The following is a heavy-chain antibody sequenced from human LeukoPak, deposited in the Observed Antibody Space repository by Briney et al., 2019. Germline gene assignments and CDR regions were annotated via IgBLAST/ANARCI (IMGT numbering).Heavy chain of an antibody. V-gene: IGHV3-30*15. Sequence: DSVKGRYTISRDNSKNMLYLQMSSLRPEDTAVYYCATTSPWDYWGQGTLVTVSS. D-gene: IGHD1-26*01. J-gene: IGHJ4*02. CDR3: ATTSPWDY.